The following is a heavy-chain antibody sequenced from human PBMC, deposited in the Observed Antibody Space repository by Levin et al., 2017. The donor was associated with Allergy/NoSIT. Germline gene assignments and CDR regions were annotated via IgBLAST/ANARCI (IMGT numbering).Heavy chain of an antibody. V-gene: IGHV4-30-2*01. CDR1: GGSISSGGYS. D-gene: IGHD5-18*01. CDR2: IYLSGST. Sequence: SQTLSLTCAVSGGSISSGGYSWSWIRQPPGKGLEWIGNIYLSGSTNDNPSLKSRVTMSVDRSKNQFSLKLSYVTAADKAVYYCARVAGYSYGYYFDYWGPGTLVTVSS. CDR3: ARVAGYSYGYYFDY. J-gene: IGHJ4*02.